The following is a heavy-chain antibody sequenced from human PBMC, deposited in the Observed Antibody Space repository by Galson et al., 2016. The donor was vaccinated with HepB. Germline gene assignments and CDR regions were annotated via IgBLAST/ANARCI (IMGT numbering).Heavy chain of an antibody. CDR1: GGTFSSYT. D-gene: IGHD3-10*01. Sequence: SVKVSCKASGGTFSSYTISWVRQAPGQGLEWMGEIIPIFGTANYAQKFQGRVTITADESTSTAYMELSSLRSEDTAVYYCANGSRGSGNYYSGLFGYWGQGTLVTVSS. CDR2: IIPIFGTA. J-gene: IGHJ4*02. CDR3: ANGSRGSGNYYSGLFGY. V-gene: IGHV1-69*13.